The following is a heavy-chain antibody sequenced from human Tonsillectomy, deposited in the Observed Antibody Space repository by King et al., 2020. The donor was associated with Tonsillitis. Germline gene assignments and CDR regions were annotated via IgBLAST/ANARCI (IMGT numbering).Heavy chain of an antibody. Sequence: HVQLVESGGGVVQPGRSLRLSCVASGFTFSSYGMHWVRQAPGKGLEWVAVISYDGSNKYYADSVKGRFTISRDNSKNTLYLQMNTLRAEDTAVYYCATDREYCSGGSCYSEDDYWGQGTLVTVSS. CDR2: ISYDGSNK. V-gene: IGHV3-30*03. CDR3: ATDREYCSGGSCYSEDDY. J-gene: IGHJ4*02. CDR1: GFTFSSYG. D-gene: IGHD2-15*01.